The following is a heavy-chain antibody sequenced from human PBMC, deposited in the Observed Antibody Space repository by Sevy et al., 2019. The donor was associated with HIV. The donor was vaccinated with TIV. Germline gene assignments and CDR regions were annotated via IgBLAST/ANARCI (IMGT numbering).Heavy chain of an antibody. V-gene: IGHV3-21*01. CDR1: GFTFSSYS. CDR2: ISSSSSYI. D-gene: IGHD3-3*01. J-gene: IGHJ4*02. CDR3: ARGGRDFWSGYYLYYFDY. Sequence: GGSLRLSCAASGFTFSSYSMNWVRQAPGKGLEWVSSISSSSSYIYYADSVKGRFTISRDNAKNSLYLQMNSLRAEDTAVYYCARGGRDFWSGYYLYYFDYWGQGTLVTVSP.